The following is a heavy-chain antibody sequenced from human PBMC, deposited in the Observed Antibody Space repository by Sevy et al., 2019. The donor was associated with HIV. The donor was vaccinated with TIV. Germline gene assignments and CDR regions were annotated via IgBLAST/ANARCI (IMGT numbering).Heavy chain of an antibody. J-gene: IGHJ4*02. CDR2: INSDGSIT. D-gene: IGHD5-18*01. V-gene: IGHV3-74*03. CDR1: GFSFSIYW. Sequence: GSLRLSCAASGFSFSIYWMHWVRQVPGKGLVWVSRINSDGSITTYADSVKGRFTFSRDNAKNTLFLQMNSLRVEDTAVYYCVREGVGGYSYGFDYWGQGTLVTVSS. CDR3: VREGVGGYSYGFDY.